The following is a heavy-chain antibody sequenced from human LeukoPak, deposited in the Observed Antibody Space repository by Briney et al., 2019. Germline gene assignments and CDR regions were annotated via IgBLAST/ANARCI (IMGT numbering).Heavy chain of an antibody. Sequence: GGSLRLSCAASGFTFSSYSMNWVRQAPGKGLEWVSSISSSSSYIHYADSVKGRFTISRDNAKNSLYLQMNSLRAEDTAVYYCASTKYSSGWYELERIIDYWGQGTLVTVSS. J-gene: IGHJ4*02. V-gene: IGHV3-21*01. CDR2: ISSSSSYI. CDR3: ASTKYSSGWYELERIIDY. CDR1: GFTFSSYS. D-gene: IGHD6-19*01.